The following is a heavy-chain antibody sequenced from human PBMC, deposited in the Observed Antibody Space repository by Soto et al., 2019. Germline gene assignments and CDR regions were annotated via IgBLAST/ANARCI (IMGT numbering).Heavy chain of an antibody. V-gene: IGHV5-51*01. Sequence: GESLKISCKGSGYSFTSYWIGWVRQMPGKGLEWMGIIYPGDFDTRYSPSFQGQVTISADKSISTAYLQWSSLKASDTAMYYCARHRQEGVVVVAATLKPTGYGMDVWGQGTTVTVSS. CDR2: IYPGDFDT. J-gene: IGHJ6*02. CDR1: GYSFTSYW. CDR3: ARHRQEGVVVVAATLKPTGYGMDV. D-gene: IGHD2-15*01.